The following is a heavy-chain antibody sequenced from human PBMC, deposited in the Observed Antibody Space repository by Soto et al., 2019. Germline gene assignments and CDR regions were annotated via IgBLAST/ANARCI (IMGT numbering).Heavy chain of an antibody. D-gene: IGHD2-2*01. V-gene: IGHV4-4*02. J-gene: IGHJ4*02. CDR1: VDSISSIYC. CDR2: ICHSGTI. Sequence: ASETLSLTCAVSVDSISSIYCWSWVRQPPGKGLEWIGEICHSGTINYDSSLRSRVTISVDKSRNQFSLKLTSVTAADTAVYYCAREVSSTWYFDYWGPGIPVTVSS. CDR3: AREVSSTWYFDY.